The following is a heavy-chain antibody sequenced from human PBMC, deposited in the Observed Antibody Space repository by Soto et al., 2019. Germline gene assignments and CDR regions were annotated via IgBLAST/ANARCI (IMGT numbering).Heavy chain of an antibody. V-gene: IGHV4-31*03. D-gene: IGHD2-2*01. CDR1: GGSNIRDGYY. CDR3: ARETPAGSADF. J-gene: IGHJ4*02. CDR2: ISYSWSS. Sequence: SETLSLTCTVSGGSNIRDGYYWSWIRQHPGKGLEWIAYISYSWSSYSNPSLKSRVKISEDTSKNQFSLRLNSVTAADTAVYFCARETPAGSADFWGPGTLVTVSS.